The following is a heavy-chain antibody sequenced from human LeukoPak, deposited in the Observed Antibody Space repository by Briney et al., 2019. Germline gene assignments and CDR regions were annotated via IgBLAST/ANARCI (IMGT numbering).Heavy chain of an antibody. J-gene: IGHJ4*02. Sequence: LETLSLTCTVSGGSISSYYWSWIRQPPGKGLEWIGYIYTSGSTNYNPSLKSRVAISVDTSKNQFSLKLSSVTAADTAVYYCARDYYGSGSYQLDYWGQGTLVTVSS. CDR3: ARDYYGSGSYQLDY. D-gene: IGHD3-10*01. CDR2: IYTSGST. CDR1: GGSISSYY. V-gene: IGHV4-4*09.